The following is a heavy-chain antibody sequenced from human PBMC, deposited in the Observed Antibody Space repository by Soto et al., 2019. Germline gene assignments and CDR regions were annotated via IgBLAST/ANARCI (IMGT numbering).Heavy chain of an antibody. CDR1: GGSISSYY. V-gene: IGHV4-59*01. J-gene: IGHJ4*02. CDR3: ARGDSSSWYWAPFDY. D-gene: IGHD6-13*01. Sequence: QVQLQESGPGLVKPSETLSLTCTVSGGSISSYYWSWIRQPPGKGLEWIGYIYYSGSTNYNPSLKSRVTISVDTSKNQFSLKLSSVTAADTAVYYCARGDSSSWYWAPFDYWGQGTLGTVSS. CDR2: IYYSGST.